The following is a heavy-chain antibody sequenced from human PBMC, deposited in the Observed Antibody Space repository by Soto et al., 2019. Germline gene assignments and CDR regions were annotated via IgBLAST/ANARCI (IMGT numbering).Heavy chain of an antibody. CDR2: INDSGGT. D-gene: IGHD6-13*01. CDR3: SAADFFHYGMDV. CDR1: GASFSGYF. V-gene: IGHV4-34*01. Sequence: SETLSLTCAAYGASFSGYFWSWIRQPPGKGLEWIGEINDSGGTKCNPSLKSRGSISLNTTKNQFSHKQSTVTTAETTAYYCSAADFFHYGMDVWGQGTTVTVSS. J-gene: IGHJ6*02.